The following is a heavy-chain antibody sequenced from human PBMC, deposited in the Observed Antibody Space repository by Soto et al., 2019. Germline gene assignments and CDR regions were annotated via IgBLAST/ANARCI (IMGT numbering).Heavy chain of an antibody. CDR3: ASDHTITGTSENNWFDP. Sequence: VQLLESGGGLVQPGGSLRLSCSASGFIFSSYAMSWVRQAPGKGLEWVSSISGSGDSTYYADSVKGRFTISRDNSKNTLYLQMNSLRYEGTALYYCASDHTITGTSENNWFDPWGQGTLVTVSS. J-gene: IGHJ5*02. CDR2: ISGSGDST. CDR1: GFIFSSYA. V-gene: IGHV3-23*01. D-gene: IGHD1-20*01.